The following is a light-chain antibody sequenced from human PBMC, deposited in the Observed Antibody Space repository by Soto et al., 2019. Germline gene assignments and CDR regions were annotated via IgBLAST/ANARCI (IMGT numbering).Light chain of an antibody. J-gene: IGKJ4*01. Sequence: DIQMTQSPSTLSASVGDRVTITCRASQSISSWLAWYQQKPGKAPKLLIYKASSLGSGVPSRFSGSGSGTEFTLTISSLQPDDFATYYCQQYDSPLTFGGGTKVDIK. CDR1: QSISSW. CDR3: QQYDSPLT. CDR2: KAS. V-gene: IGKV1-5*03.